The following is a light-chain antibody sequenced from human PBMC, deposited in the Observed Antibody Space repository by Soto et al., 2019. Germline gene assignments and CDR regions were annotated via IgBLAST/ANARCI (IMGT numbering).Light chain of an antibody. J-gene: IGLJ1*01. V-gene: IGLV1-44*01. CDR3: AAWDDSLNAL. Sequence: QSVLTQPPSASGTPGQRITISCSGSSSNIGDNPVNWYQQLPGAAPKLLIYINDQRPSGVPDRFSGPKSGTSASLAISGLQPEDEADYYCAAWDDSLNALFGTGTKV. CDR1: SSNIGDNP. CDR2: IND.